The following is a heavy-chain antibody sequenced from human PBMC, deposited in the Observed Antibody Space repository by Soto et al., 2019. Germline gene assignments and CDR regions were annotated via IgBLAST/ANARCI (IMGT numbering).Heavy chain of an antibody. Sequence: SVKVSCKASGGTFSSYAISWVRQAPGQGLEWMGGIIPIFGTANYAQKFQGRVTITADESTSTAYMELSSLRSEDTAVYYCASVYYYDSSGYPPGPYWGQGTLVSVSS. CDR1: GGTFSSYA. V-gene: IGHV1-69*13. CDR2: IIPIFGTA. J-gene: IGHJ4*02. D-gene: IGHD3-22*01. CDR3: ASVYYYDSSGYPPGPY.